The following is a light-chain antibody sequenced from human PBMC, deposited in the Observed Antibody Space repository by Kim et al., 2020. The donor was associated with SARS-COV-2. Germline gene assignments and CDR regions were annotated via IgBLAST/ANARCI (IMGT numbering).Light chain of an antibody. Sequence: SASVGDTVTITCRASQSVSPTLAWYQHRPGNAPHLLIYKTSASATGVPSMFSGSGSGTEFTLTITNLQPDDFATYYCLQYKTYTRTFGQGTKVEI. CDR2: KTS. V-gene: IGKV1-5*03. J-gene: IGKJ1*01. CDR3: LQYKTYTRT. CDR1: QSVSPT.